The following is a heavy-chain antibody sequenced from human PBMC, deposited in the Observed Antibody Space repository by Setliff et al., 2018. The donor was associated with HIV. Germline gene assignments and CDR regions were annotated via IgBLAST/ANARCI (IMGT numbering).Heavy chain of an antibody. Sequence: PSETLSLTCSVSGGSINSYHWSWIRQSPGKGLEWIGYIYMSGTTNYSSSLKSRVTISADPSKNQFSLKLTSVTAADTAVYYCGRLSETAMASFDSWGQGIQVTVSS. CDR2: IYMSGTT. D-gene: IGHD5-18*01. CDR1: GGSINSYH. J-gene: IGHJ4*02. V-gene: IGHV4-4*08. CDR3: GRLSETAMASFDS.